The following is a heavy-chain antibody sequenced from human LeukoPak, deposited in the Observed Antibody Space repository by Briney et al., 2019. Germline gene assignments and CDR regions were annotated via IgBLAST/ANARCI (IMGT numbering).Heavy chain of an antibody. CDR3: ASHGAFYLAY. CDR1: GGSISGSSYY. J-gene: IGHJ4*02. CDR2: IYHIGNT. Sequence: SETLSLTCTVSGGSISGSSYYWGWIRQPPGKGLEWIGEIYHIGNTNYNPSLKSRVTILVDKSNNQFSLKLNSVTAADTAVYYCASHGAFYLAYWGQGTLVTVSS. D-gene: IGHD2/OR15-2a*01. V-gene: IGHV4-39*07.